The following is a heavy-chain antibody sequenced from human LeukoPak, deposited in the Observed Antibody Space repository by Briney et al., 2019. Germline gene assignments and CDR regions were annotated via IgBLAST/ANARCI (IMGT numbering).Heavy chain of an antibody. D-gene: IGHD3-9*01. CDR2: IYYSGST. J-gene: IGHJ3*02. V-gene: IGHV4-59*05. Sequence: SETLSLTCTVSGGSISSYYWSWIRQPAGKGLEWIGSIYYSGSTYYNPSLKSRVTISVDTSKNQFSLKLSSVTAADTAVYYCARQYYDILTGYSRGAFDIWGQGTMVTVSS. CDR1: GGSISSYY. CDR3: ARQYYDILTGYSRGAFDI.